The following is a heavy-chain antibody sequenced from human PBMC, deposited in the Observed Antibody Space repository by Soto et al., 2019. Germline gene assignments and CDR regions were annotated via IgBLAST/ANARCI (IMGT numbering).Heavy chain of an antibody. V-gene: IGHV2-5*02. J-gene: IGHJ4*02. CDR2: IYWDDEK. D-gene: IGHD1-26*01. CDR3: AHILGIGGYYEGFDY. Sequence: QITLKESGPTLVKPTQTLTLTCTFSGFSLSTSSGVGVGWIRQPPGKALEWLAFIYWDDEKRYSPSLKSRLTVTKDTSKNQVVLILTNMDTVDTATYYCAHILGIGGYYEGFDYWGPGALVTVSS. CDR1: GFSLSTSSGVG.